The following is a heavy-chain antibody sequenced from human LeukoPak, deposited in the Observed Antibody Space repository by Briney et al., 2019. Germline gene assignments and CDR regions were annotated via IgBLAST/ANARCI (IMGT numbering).Heavy chain of an antibody. CDR3: ARIDPAAYFDY. CDR1: GYTFTSYY. Sequence: ASVKASCKASGYTFTSYYMHWVRQAPGQGLEWMGIINPSGGSTSYAQKFQGRVTMTRDTSTSTVYMELSSLRSEDTVVYYCARIDPAAYFDYWGQGTLVTVSS. J-gene: IGHJ4*02. CDR2: INPSGGST. D-gene: IGHD6-13*01. V-gene: IGHV1-46*03.